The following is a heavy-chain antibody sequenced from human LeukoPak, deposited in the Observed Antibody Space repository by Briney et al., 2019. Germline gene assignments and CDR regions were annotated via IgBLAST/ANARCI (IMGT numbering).Heavy chain of an antibody. CDR1: GYTFTGYY. D-gene: IGHD2-15*01. J-gene: IGHJ4*02. CDR2: INPNGGGT. V-gene: IGHV1-2*02. Sequence: ASVKVSCKASGYTFTGYYMHWVRQAPGQGLEWMGWINPNGGGTNYAQKFQGRVTMTRDTSISTAYMELSRLRSDDTAVYYCAREGIVVVVAAFDYWGQGTLVTVSS. CDR3: AREGIVVVVAAFDY.